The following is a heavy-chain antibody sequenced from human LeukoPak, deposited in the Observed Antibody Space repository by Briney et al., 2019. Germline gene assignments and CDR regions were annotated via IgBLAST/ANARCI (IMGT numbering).Heavy chain of an antibody. CDR2: IIGDGSST. D-gene: IGHD5-18*01. Sequence: GGSLRLSCAASGFTFSSYWMHWVRQAPGKGLGWVSRIIGDGSSTSYADSVKGRFTISRDNAKNTLYLQMNSLRAEDTAVYYCAKDRRTAMAPTRANNWFDPWGQGALVTVSS. CDR3: AKDRRTAMAPTRANNWFDP. CDR1: GFTFSSYW. J-gene: IGHJ5*02. V-gene: IGHV3-74*01.